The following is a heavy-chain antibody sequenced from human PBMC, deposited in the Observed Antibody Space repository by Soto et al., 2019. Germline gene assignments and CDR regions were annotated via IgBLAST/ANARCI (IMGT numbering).Heavy chain of an antibody. J-gene: IGHJ3*02. CDR2: INGEGTIT. D-gene: IGHD6-19*01. Sequence: GGSLRLSCAASGFSFNNYYMHWVRQAPGTGLVWVSRINGEGTITSYADSVKGRFTISRDNAKNTLYLQMNSLRAEDAAVYYCTRGGAVAAFDIWGQGTMVTVSS. CDR3: TRGGAVAAFDI. V-gene: IGHV3-74*01. CDR1: GFSFNNYY.